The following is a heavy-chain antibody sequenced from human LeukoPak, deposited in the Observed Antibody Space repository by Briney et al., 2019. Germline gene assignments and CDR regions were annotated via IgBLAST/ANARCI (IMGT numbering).Heavy chain of an antibody. CDR1: GYTFSSYG. V-gene: IGHV1-18*01. J-gene: IGHJ4*02. CDR3: ARDNGHKSVDY. Sequence: ASAKVSCKASGYTFSSYGISWLRQAPGQGLEWMGWIGPWNGNTNNAQKFQGRVTMTTDTSTSTLYMDLRSLRSDDTAVYYCARDNGHKSVDYWGRGTLVTVSS. CDR2: IGPWNGNT. D-gene: IGHD2-21*01.